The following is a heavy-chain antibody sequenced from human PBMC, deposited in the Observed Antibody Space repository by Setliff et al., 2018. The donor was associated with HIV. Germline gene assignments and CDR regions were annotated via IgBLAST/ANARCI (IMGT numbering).Heavy chain of an antibody. D-gene: IGHD3-9*01. CDR1: GYSISRNYY. J-gene: IGHJ6*02. CDR3: ARTDWARTSYYYYYGMNV. Sequence: SETLSLTCSVSGYSISRNYYWGWIRQSPGKGLEWIASMHGSGNTHYNPSLQSRITISMDTSKNQFSLTLSSVTAADTAVYYCARTDWARTSYYYYYGMNVWGQGTTVTVSS. V-gene: IGHV4-38-2*02. CDR2: MHGSGNT.